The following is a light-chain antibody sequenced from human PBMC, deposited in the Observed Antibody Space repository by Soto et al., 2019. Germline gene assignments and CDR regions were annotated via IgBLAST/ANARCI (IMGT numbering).Light chain of an antibody. V-gene: IGKV3-20*01. CDR3: QQYGDAPIT. CDR1: QTVTSTL. J-gene: IGKJ5*01. CDR2: RAS. Sequence: VLTQAPGTLSLFPGESATLSCRASQTVTSTLLAWFQQKPGQAPGLLIYRASSRATGVPHRFSGSGSGTDFTLTISRLEPEDFALYYCQQYGDAPITXGQGTRLE.